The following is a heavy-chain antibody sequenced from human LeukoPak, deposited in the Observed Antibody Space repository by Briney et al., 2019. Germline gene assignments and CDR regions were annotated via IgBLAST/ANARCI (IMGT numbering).Heavy chain of an antibody. D-gene: IGHD3-10*01. Sequence: ASVKVSCKASGGTFSSYVISWVRQAPGQGLEWMGWINTNTGIPTYAQGFTGRFVFSLGTSVSTAYLQINSLKAEDTAVYYCARDLYNSGSYFKDYWGQGTLVTVSS. CDR3: ARDLYNSGSYFKDY. J-gene: IGHJ4*02. V-gene: IGHV7-4-1*02. CDR1: GGTFSSYV. CDR2: INTNTGIP.